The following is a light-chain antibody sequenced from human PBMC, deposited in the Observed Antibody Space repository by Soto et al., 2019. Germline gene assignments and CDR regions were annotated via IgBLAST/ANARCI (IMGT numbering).Light chain of an antibody. CDR2: DIN. J-gene: IGLJ1*01. CDR1: SSDVGNYIF. Sequence: QSALTQPASVSGSPGQSITISCTGTSSDVGNYIFVSWYRQHLGKAPKLMIYDINNRPSGVSNRFSGSKSGNTASLTISGLQAEDEADYYCVSYTTSASYVFGTGTKLTVL. V-gene: IGLV2-14*01. CDR3: VSYTTSASYV.